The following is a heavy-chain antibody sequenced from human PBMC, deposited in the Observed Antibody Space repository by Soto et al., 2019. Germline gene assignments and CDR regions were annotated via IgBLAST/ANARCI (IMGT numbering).Heavy chain of an antibody. V-gene: IGHV3-74*01. CDR1: GFTFSTFA. J-gene: IGHJ4*02. CDR3: AIRASYYDSSGYFDY. CDR2: INSDGSST. D-gene: IGHD3-22*01. Sequence: GGSLRLSCAASGFTFSTFAISWVRQAPGKGLVWVSRINSDGSSTSYADSVKGRFTISRDNAKNTLYLQMNSLRAEDTAVYYCAIRASYYDSSGYFDYWGQGTLVTVSS.